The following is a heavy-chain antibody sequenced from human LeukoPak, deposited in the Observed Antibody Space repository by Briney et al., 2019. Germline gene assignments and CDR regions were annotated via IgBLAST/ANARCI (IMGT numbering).Heavy chain of an antibody. CDR3: TRDVWGDRDGFFEC. V-gene: IGHV3-74*01. D-gene: IGHD5-24*01. CDR2: VNTDGRST. CDR1: GFTFSSYW. Sequence: PGGSLRLSCAASGFTFSSYWMHWVRQVPGKGLVWVARVNTDGRSTSYGESLKGRFTISRDNARNTLYLQMNSLRAEDTAVYYCTRDVWGDRDGFFECWGQGTLVTVSS. J-gene: IGHJ4*02.